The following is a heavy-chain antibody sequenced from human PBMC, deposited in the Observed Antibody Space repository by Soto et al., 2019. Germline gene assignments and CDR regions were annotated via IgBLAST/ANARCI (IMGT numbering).Heavy chain of an antibody. V-gene: IGHV1-69*06. J-gene: IGHJ6*02. Sequence: QVQLEQSGAEVKKAGSSVKVSCKTSGGTFRTYGINWLRQAPGHGLEWMGGIVPAYGKADYAQGFQGRATITADKSTSPAYMELSSLRSEDTAVYYFASSVGVRALYYGMDVWGQGTTVRVSS. CDR1: GGTFRTYG. CDR2: IVPAYGKA. D-gene: IGHD2-21*01. CDR3: ASSVGVRALYYGMDV.